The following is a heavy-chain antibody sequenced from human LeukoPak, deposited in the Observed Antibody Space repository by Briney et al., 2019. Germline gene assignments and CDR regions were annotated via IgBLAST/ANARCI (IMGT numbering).Heavy chain of an antibody. CDR1: GGSISSYY. V-gene: IGHV4-59*08. Sequence: SETLSLTCTVSGGSISSYYWSWIRQPPGKGLEWIGYIYYSGSTNNNPSLKSRVTISVDTSKNQFSLKLSSVTAADTAVYYSARGVSYYDSSGYYNEYFQHWGQGTLVTVSS. D-gene: IGHD3-22*01. CDR3: ARGVSYYDSSGYYNEYFQH. CDR2: IYYSGST. J-gene: IGHJ1*01.